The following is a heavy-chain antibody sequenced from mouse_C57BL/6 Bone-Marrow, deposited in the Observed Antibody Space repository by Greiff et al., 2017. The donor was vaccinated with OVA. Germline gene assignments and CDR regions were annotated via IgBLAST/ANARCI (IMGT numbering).Heavy chain of an antibody. V-gene: IGHV1-81*01. J-gene: IGHJ4*01. CDR2: IYPRSGTT. Sequence: QVQLQQSGAELARPGASVKLSCKASGYTFTSYGISWVKQRTGQGLEWIGEIYPRSGTTYYNEKFKGKATLTADKSSSTAYMELRSLTSEDSAVYFCARWNYDYDGYYAMDYGGQGTSVPVSS. CDR3: ARWNYDYDGYYAMDY. CDR1: GYTFTSYG. D-gene: IGHD2-4*01.